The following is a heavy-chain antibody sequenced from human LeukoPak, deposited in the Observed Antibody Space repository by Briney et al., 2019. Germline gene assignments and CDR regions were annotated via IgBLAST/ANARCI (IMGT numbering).Heavy chain of an antibody. CDR3: ARESDYSGSGSYLRV. CDR2: INHDGSDK. J-gene: IGHJ4*02. CDR1: GFTFSTYR. V-gene: IGHV3-7*05. Sequence: PGGSLRLSCAAPGFTFSTYRMSSVRQTPRKGLEWVANINHDGSDKYYVDSVKGRFTISRDNTKNSLYLQMNSLRAEDTAVYYCARESDYSGSGSYLRVWGQGTLVTVSS. D-gene: IGHD3-10*01.